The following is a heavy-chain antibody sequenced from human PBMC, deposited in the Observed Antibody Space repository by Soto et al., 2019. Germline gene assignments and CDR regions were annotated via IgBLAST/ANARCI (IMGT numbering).Heavy chain of an antibody. CDR1: GGSISSSTYY. D-gene: IGHD1-26*01. CDR2: IHYSGNT. V-gene: IGHV4-39*01. CDR3: ARQGRGVGGNRRAFDI. J-gene: IGHJ3*02. Sequence: QLQLQESGPGLVRPSETLSLTCTVSGGSISSSTYYWGCIRQTPGKGLEWIGSIHYSGNTYYNPSLKSRVSISVDTSKNQLFLNLSFVTAADTAVYYCARQGRGVGGNRRAFDIWGQGTMVTVSS.